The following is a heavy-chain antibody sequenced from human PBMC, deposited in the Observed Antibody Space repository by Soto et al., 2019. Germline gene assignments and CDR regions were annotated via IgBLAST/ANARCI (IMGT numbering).Heavy chain of an antibody. CDR2: IIPIFGTA. D-gene: IGHD3-16*01. CDR3: AREFPYYESSDSYFDY. CDR1: GGTFSSYA. V-gene: IGHV1-69*06. Sequence: GASVKVSCKASGGTFSSYAISWVRQAPGQGLEWMGGIIPIFGTANYAQKFRGRVTITADKSTSTAYMELSSLRSEDTAVYYCAREFPYYESSDSYFDYWGQGALVTVSS. J-gene: IGHJ4*02.